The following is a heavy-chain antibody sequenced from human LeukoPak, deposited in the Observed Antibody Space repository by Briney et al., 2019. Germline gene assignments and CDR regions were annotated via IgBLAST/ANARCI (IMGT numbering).Heavy chain of an antibody. CDR3: ARHPPKSFFDY. CDR1: GGSISSYY. CDR2: IYYSGST. Sequence: SETLSLTCTVSGGSISSYYWSWIRQPPGKGLEWIAYIYYSGSTNYNPSLKSRVTISVDTSKSQFSLKLTSMTAADTAVYYGARHPPKSFFDYWGQGTLVTVSS. V-gene: IGHV4-59*08. J-gene: IGHJ4*03.